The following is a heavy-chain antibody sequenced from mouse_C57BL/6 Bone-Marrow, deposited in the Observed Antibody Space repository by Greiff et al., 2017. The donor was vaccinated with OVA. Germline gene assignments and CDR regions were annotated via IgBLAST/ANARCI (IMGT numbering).Heavy chain of an antibody. V-gene: IGHV1-15*01. J-gene: IGHJ1*03. CDR3: TRTNWDYWYFDV. CDR1: GYTFTDYE. CDR2: IDPETGGT. Sequence: QVQLQQSGAELVRPGASVTLSCKASGYTFTDYEMHWVKQTPVHGLEWIGAIDPETGGTAYNQKFKGKAILTADKSSSTAYMELRSLTSEDAAGYYWTRTNWDYWYFDVWGTGTTVTVSS. D-gene: IGHD4-1*02.